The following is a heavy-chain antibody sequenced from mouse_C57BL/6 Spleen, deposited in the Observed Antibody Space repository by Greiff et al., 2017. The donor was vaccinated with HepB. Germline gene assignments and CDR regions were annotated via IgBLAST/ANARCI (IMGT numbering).Heavy chain of an antibody. CDR3: VRDYYGSSYDWYFDV. J-gene: IGHJ1*03. CDR1: GFTFNTYA. CDR2: IRSKSSNYAT. V-gene: IGHV10-3*01. Sequence: EVKVEESGGGLVQPKGSLKLSCAASGFTFNTYAMHWVRQAPGKGLEWVARIRSKSSNYATYYADSVKDRFTISRDDSHSVLYLQMNNLKTEDTARYYCVRDYYGSSYDWYFDVWGTGTTVTVSS. D-gene: IGHD1-1*01.